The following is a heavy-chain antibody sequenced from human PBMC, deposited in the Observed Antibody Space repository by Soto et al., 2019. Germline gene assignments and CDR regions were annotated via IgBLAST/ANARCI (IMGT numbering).Heavy chain of an antibody. V-gene: IGHV2-5*02. Sequence: QITLKESGPTLVKPTQTLTLTCTFSGFSLSTSEVGVGWIRQPPGKALQWLALIYWDDDKRYSPSLKSRLTIXXDXSXNQVLLTMTNMDPVDTATYYCAHSPGIAVTTNWFDPWGQGILVTVSS. CDR1: GFSLSTSEVG. CDR3: AHSPGIAVTTNWFDP. D-gene: IGHD6-19*01. CDR2: IYWDDDK. J-gene: IGHJ5*02.